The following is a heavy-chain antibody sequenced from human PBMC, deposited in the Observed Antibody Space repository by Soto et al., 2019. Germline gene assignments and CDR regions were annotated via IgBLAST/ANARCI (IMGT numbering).Heavy chain of an antibody. Sequence: SVKVSCKTSGGTFSSYTISWVRQAPGQGLEWMGRIIPILGIANYAQKFQGRVTITADKSTSTAYMELSSLRSEDTAVYYCVRSFVTTTTDMYAWAQRTTVPVS. V-gene: IGHV1-69*02. CDR2: IIPILGIA. J-gene: IGHJ6*02. CDR3: VRSFVTTTTDMYA. CDR1: GGTFSSYT. D-gene: IGHD1-1*01.